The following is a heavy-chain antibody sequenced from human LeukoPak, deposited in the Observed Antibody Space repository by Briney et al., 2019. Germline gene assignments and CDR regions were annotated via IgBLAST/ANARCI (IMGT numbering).Heavy chain of an antibody. CDR1: EFTFSSYS. CDR3: ASARGSADAFDI. D-gene: IGHD3-10*01. CDR2: ISTSNYI. V-gene: IGHV3-21*01. Sequence: GGSLRLSCAASEFTFSSYSMNWVRQAPGKGLEWVASISTSNYIYYADSVKGRFTISRDNAKNSLYLQMNSLRAEDTAVYYCASARGSADAFDIWDQGTMVTVSS. J-gene: IGHJ3*02.